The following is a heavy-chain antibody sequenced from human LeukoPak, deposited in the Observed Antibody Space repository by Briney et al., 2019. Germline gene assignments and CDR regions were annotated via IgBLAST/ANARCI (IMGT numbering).Heavy chain of an antibody. D-gene: IGHD2-21*01. CDR1: GFTFSNAY. Sequence: GSLILSCAASGFTFSNAYMNWVRQAPGKGLEWVGRIKPKTDGETTEYAAPVKGRFSISRDDLKNMLYLQMNSLKTEDTAVYYCITPLPYSAQGGQGTLVTVSS. CDR3: ITPLPYSAQ. V-gene: IGHV3-15*07. CDR2: IKPKTDGETT. J-gene: IGHJ4*02.